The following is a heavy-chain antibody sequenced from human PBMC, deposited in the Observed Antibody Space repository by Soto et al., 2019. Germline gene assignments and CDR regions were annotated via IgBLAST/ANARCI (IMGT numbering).Heavy chain of an antibody. CDR2: IKSKTNGGTT. J-gene: IGHJ6*02. D-gene: IGHD6-6*01. Sequence: GGSLRLSCAASGFTFSNAWMNWVRQAPGKGLEWVGRIKSKTNGGTTDYAAPVKGRLTISRDDSKNTLYLQMNSLKTEDTAVYYCTREYSSSSSLYYYYGMDVWGQGTTVTVSS. CDR1: GFTFSNAW. V-gene: IGHV3-15*07. CDR3: TREYSSSSSLYYYYGMDV.